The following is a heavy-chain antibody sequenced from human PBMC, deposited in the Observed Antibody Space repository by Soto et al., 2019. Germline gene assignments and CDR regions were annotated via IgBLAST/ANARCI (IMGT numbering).Heavy chain of an antibody. J-gene: IGHJ4*02. D-gene: IGHD2-15*01. Sequence: SETLSLTCTVSGGSISSSNYFWGWIRQPPGKGLEWIGSMYYSGSTYYNPSLKSRVTLSVDKSKNQVSLNLNSVTAADTAVYYCAKGYDDYRGNWRRGFFGSWGQGTLVTVSS. CDR2: MYYSGST. V-gene: IGHV4-39*07. CDR3: AKGYDDYRGNWRRGFFGS. CDR1: GGSISSSNYF.